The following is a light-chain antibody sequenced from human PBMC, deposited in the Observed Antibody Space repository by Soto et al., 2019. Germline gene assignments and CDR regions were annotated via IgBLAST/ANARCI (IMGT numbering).Light chain of an antibody. CDR2: AAS. Sequence: DIQMTQSPSSLSASVGDRVTITCRASQSISSYLNWYQQKPGKAPKLLIYAASSLQSGVPSRFSGSGSGTDFNLHISSLQPEDFATYYCQQTYSTVYTFGQAAKRAIK. CDR3: QQTYSTVYT. J-gene: IGKJ2*01. CDR1: QSISSY. V-gene: IGKV1-39*01.